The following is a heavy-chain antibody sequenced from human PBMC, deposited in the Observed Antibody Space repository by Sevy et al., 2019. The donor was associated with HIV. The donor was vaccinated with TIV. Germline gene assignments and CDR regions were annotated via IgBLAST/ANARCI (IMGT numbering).Heavy chain of an antibody. CDR3: ARGGILYFGATDN. V-gene: IGHV3-74*01. CDR1: GFNFTSYW. J-gene: IGHJ4*02. D-gene: IGHD3-10*01. CDR2: INSAGTTT. Sequence: GGSLRLSCTASGFNFTSYWMHWVRQSPGKGLVWVSRINSAGTTTKYADSVRGRFTMSRDNAKSTLFLQINSLRPEDTAVYYCARGGILYFGATDNWGQGTLVTVSS.